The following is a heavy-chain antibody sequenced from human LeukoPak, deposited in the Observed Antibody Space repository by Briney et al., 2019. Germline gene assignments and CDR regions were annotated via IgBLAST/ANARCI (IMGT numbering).Heavy chain of an antibody. CDR3: ARRDYDYVWGSYRAFDI. V-gene: IGHV4-34*01. J-gene: IGHJ3*02. CDR2: INHSGST. D-gene: IGHD3-16*02. CDR1: GGSFSGYY. Sequence: SETLSLTCAVYGGSFSGYYWSWIRQPRGKGLEWTGEINHSGSTNYNPSLKSRVTISVDTSKNQFSLKLSSVTAADTAVYYCARRDYDYVWGSYRAFDIWGQGTMVTVSS.